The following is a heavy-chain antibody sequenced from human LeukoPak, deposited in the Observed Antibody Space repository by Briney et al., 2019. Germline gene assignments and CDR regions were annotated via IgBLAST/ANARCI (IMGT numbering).Heavy chain of an antibody. Sequence: ETLSLTCSVSGGSISTYYWSWIRQPPRKGLEWIGYNYNRGTTNYNPSLKSRVTISVDRSKNQFSLSLTSVTAADTAVYYCARERASAGPHFEHWGRGILVTVSS. V-gene: IGHV4-59*01. CDR3: ARERASAGPHFEH. CDR1: GGSISTYY. D-gene: IGHD6-13*01. J-gene: IGHJ4*02. CDR2: NYNRGTT.